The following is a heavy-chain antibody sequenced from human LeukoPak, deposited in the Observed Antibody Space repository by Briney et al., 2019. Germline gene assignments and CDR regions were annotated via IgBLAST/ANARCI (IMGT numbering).Heavy chain of an antibody. V-gene: IGHV3-48*02. CDR3: ARILGFRSDP. J-gene: IGHJ5*02. Sequence: GGSLRLSCAAFGFTFSSYSMNWVRQPPGKGLEWVSYISSGSSAISYADSVKGRFTISRDNAKNSLYLQMNSLRDEDTAVYYCARILGFRSDPWGQGTLVTVSS. D-gene: IGHD7-27*01. CDR2: ISSGSSAI. CDR1: GFTFSSYS.